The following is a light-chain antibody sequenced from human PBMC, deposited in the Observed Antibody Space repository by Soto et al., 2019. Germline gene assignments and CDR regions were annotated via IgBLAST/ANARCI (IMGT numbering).Light chain of an antibody. CDR3: SSYTSSSTPRV. Sequence: QSALTQPASVSGSPGQSITISCTGTSSDVGGYNYVSWYQQHPGKAPKLMIYEVSNRPSGVSNRFSSSKSGNTASLTISGLQAEDEADYYCSSYTSSSTPRVFGTGTKLTV. V-gene: IGLV2-14*01. J-gene: IGLJ1*01. CDR2: EVS. CDR1: SSDVGGYNY.